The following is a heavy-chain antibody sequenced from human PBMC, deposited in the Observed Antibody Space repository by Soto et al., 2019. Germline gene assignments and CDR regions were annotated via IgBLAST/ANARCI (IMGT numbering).Heavy chain of an antibody. D-gene: IGHD5-12*01. J-gene: IGHJ4*02. V-gene: IGHV4-59*02. CDR2: IHYNGRT. CDR3: AAGGGLPRYY. Sequence: ETLSLTCSVSGVSVSDYHWTWIRLTPKKELQWIGFIHYNGRTDSSPSLKSRVTISLDMSKNHVSLILKSVNIADSAVYYCAAGGGLPRYYWGQGTLVTVSS. CDR1: GVSVSDYH.